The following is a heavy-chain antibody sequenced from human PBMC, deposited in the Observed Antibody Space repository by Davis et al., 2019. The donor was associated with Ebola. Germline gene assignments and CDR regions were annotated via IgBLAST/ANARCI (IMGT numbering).Heavy chain of an antibody. CDR1: GYSISSGYY. CDR2: IYYSGHT. V-gene: IGHV4-31*02. J-gene: IGHJ1*01. D-gene: IGHD2-15*01. Sequence: MPSETLSLTCSVTGYSISSGYYWGWIRQHPGKGLEWIGYIYYSGHTHYNPSLKSRVTISVDTSKNQFSLKLTSVTAADTAVYYCAAYSVVVVAATPRSEYFQHWGQGTLVTVSS. CDR3: AAYSVVVVAATPRSEYFQH.